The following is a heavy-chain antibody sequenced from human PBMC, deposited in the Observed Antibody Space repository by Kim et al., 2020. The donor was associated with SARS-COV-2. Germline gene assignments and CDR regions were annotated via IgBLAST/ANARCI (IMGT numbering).Heavy chain of an antibody. CDR2: IYSGGST. D-gene: IGHD6-13*01. J-gene: IGHJ2*01. Sequence: GGSLRLSCAASGFTVSSNYMSWVRQAPGKGLEWVSVIYSGGSTYYADSVKGRFTISRHNSKNTLYLQMNSLRAEDTAVYYCARTAYSSSWYDLGWYFDLWGRGTLVTVSS. CDR1: GFTVSSNY. V-gene: IGHV3-53*04. CDR3: ARTAYSSSWYDLGWYFDL.